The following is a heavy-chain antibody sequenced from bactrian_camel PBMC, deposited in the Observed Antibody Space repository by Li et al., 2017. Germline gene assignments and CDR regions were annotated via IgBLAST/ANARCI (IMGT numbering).Heavy chain of an antibody. J-gene: IGHJ4*01. CDR3: AADTGRDGGAWLNFPGWAEDSAY. V-gene: IGHV3S40*01. CDR1: GFTISSYD. D-gene: IGHD6*01. CDR2: INSGGRTT. Sequence: VQLVESGGGLVQPGGSLRLSCAASGFTISSYDMSWVRQAPGKGLERVSSINSGGRTTYYLGSVKGRFTISKDTAKNTLYLQMNSLKPEDTAMYYCAADTGRDGGAWLNFPGWAEDSAYWGQGTQVTVS.